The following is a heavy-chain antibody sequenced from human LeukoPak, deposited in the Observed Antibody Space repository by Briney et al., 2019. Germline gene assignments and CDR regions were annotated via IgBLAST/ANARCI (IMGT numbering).Heavy chain of an antibody. D-gene: IGHD6-13*01. CDR1: GFTFSDYY. J-gene: IGHJ4*02. Sequence: GGSLRLSCAASGFTFSDYYMSWIRQAPGKGLEWVSHISSSSSPIYYADSVKGRFTISRDNAKNSLYLQMNSLRAEDTAVYYCATTISSSRYRFDSWGQGTLVTVSS. CDR2: ISSSSSPI. CDR3: ATTISSSRYRFDS. V-gene: IGHV3-11*04.